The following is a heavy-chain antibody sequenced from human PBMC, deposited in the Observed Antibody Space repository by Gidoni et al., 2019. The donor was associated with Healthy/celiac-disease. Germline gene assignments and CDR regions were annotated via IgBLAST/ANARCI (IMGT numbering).Heavy chain of an antibody. D-gene: IGHD3-16*01. J-gene: IGHJ4*02. V-gene: IGHV3-9*01. Sequence: EVQLVESGGGLVQPGRSLRLSCAASGFTFDDYAMHWVRQAPGKGLEWVSGISWNSGSIGYADSVKGRFTISRDNAKNSLYLQMNSLRAEDTALYYCAKGKAWGTHYFDYWGQGTLVTVSS. CDR1: GFTFDDYA. CDR2: ISWNSGSI. CDR3: AKGKAWGTHYFDY.